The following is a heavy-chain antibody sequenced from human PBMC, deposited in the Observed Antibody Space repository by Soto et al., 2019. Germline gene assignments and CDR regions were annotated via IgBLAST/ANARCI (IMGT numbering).Heavy chain of an antibody. Sequence: PGGSLRLSCAASGFTFSSYAMSWVRQSPGKKLEWASASRGSGGSTYYADSVKGRFTISRDNSKNTLYLQMHSLRAEDTAVYYCAKGPPGSKGAEYFQHWGQGTLVTVSS. D-gene: IGHD6-13*01. CDR1: GFTFSSYA. V-gene: IGHV3-23*01. CDR2: SRGSGGST. CDR3: AKGPPGSKGAEYFQH. J-gene: IGHJ1*01.